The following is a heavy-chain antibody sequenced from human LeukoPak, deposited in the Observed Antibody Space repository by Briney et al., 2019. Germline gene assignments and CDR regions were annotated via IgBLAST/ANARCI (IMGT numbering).Heavy chain of an antibody. V-gene: IGHV4-30-2*01. J-gene: IGHJ5*02. CDR3: ARQMRRFLDRIRFDP. CDR1: GGSISSGGYY. Sequence: SETLSLTCTVSGGSISSGGYYWSWIRHPPGKALGWIGYMYHSGSTYYNPSLKSRLTMSVDTSKNQFSLKLTSVTAADTAVYYCARQMRRFLDRIRFDPWGQGTLVTVSS. CDR2: MYHSGST. D-gene: IGHD3-3*01.